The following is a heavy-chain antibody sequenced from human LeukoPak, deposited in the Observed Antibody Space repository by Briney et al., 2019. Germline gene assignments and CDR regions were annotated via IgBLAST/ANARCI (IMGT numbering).Heavy chain of an antibody. V-gene: IGHV4-61*08. CDR1: GGSISSGGYS. J-gene: IGHJ2*01. Sequence: PSETLSLTCAVSGGSISSGGYSWSWIRQPPGKGLEWIGYIYYSGSTNYNPSLKSRVTISVDTSKNQFSLKLSSVTAADTAVYYCARDGAAAGSYWYFDLWGRGTLVTVSS. D-gene: IGHD6-13*01. CDR3: ARDGAAAGSYWYFDL. CDR2: IYYSGST.